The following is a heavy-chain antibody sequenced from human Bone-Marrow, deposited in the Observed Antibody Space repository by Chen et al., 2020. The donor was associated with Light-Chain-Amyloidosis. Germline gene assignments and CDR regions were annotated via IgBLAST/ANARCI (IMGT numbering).Heavy chain of an antibody. J-gene: IGHJ3*02. CDR3: LRGGSSTYYNRDAFDI. V-gene: IGHV1-2*02. CDR1: GYTFTDYY. CDR2: VNPNTDGT. Sequence: QVQLVQSGAEVKKPGASVRVSCKASGYTFTDYYINWVRQAPGQGLEWMGWVNPNTDGTNHAQKFHGRVSMTRYTSINTAYMELSRLRSDDTAVYYCLRGGSSTYYNRDAFDIWGQGTMVNVSS. D-gene: IGHD2-2*01.